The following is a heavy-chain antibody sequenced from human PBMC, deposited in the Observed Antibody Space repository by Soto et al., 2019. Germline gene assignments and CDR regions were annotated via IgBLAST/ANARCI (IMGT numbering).Heavy chain of an antibody. CDR2: INHSGST. J-gene: IGHJ4*02. D-gene: IGHD3-3*01. Sequence: SETLSLTCAVYGGSFSGYYWSWIRQPPGKGMEWIGEINHSGSTNYNPSLKSRVTISVDTSKNQFSLKLSSVTAADTAVYYCARWGYYDFWSGYYMFSVDYWGQGTLVTVSS. CDR1: GGSFSGYY. V-gene: IGHV4-34*01. CDR3: ARWGYYDFWSGYYMFSVDY.